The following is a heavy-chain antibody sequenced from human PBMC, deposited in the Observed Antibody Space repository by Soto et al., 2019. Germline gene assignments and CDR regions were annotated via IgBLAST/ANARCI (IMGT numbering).Heavy chain of an antibody. CDR3: SREPNGDYIGAFXN. CDR2: ITGNGDYA. J-gene: IGHJ3*02. Sequence: GGSLRLSCAASGFTFSIFAMTWVRQAPGKGLEWVASITGNGDYARYTDSVQGRFTISRDNSKNTLYLQMNSLRTEDTALYYCSREPNGDYIGAFXNWGQGTMVTVSS. V-gene: IGHV3-23*01. D-gene: IGHD4-17*01. CDR1: GFTFSIFA.